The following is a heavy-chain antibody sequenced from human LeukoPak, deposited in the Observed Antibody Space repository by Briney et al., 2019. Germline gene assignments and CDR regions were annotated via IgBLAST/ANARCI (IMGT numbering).Heavy chain of an antibody. D-gene: IGHD2-2*01. CDR1: GYSFTTYW. CDR3: ARRQGCSSTSCPPDY. V-gene: IGHV5-51*01. J-gene: IGHJ4*02. Sequence: GESLKISCSGSGYSFTTYWIGWVRQMPGKGLEWGGIIYPGDSDTRYTPSFQGQVTMSADKSINTAYLQWSSLKASDTAMYYCARRQGCSSTSCPPDYWGQGTLVTVSP. CDR2: IYPGDSDT.